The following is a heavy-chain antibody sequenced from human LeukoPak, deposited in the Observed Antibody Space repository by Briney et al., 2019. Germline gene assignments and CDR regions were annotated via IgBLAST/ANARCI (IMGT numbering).Heavy chain of an antibody. J-gene: IGHJ4*02. CDR3: ARGERTSCPYYCL. Sequence: ASVKVSCKASGYTFTSYDINWVRQAPGQGLEWMGGIIPIFGTANYAQKFQGRVTITADESTSTAYMELSSLRSEDTAVYYCARGERTSCPYYCLWGQGTLVTVSS. CDR2: IIPIFGTA. D-gene: IGHD2-2*01. V-gene: IGHV1-69*13. CDR1: GYTFTSYD.